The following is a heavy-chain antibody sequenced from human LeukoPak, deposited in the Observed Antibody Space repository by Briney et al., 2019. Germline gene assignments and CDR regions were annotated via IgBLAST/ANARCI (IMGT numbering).Heavy chain of an antibody. J-gene: IGHJ4*02. V-gene: IGHV3-53*05. CDR3: ASSSWYERYYFDY. Sequence: GGSLRLSCAASGFSINHYYMTWIRQTPGKGLDWVSVIYTGGSTNYGDSVKGRFTISRDNSKNTLYLQMNSLRAEDTAVYYCASSSWYERYYFDYWGQGTLVTVSS. D-gene: IGHD6-13*01. CDR1: GFSINHYY. CDR2: IYTGGST.